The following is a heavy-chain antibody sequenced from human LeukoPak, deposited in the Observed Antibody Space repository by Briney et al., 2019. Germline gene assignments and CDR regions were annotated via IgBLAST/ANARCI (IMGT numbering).Heavy chain of an antibody. D-gene: IGHD3-10*01. CDR1: GFTFSNAW. J-gene: IGHJ4*02. V-gene: IGHV3-15*01. Sequence: GGSLRRSCAASGFTFSNAWLNWVRQAPGKGLEWVGHIKSKTDGGTTDYAAPVKGRFTISRDDSKNTLFLQMNSLKTEDTAVYYCTLPRGSGSYYAYWAQGTLVTVSS. CDR2: IKSKTDGGTT. CDR3: TLPRGSGSYYAY.